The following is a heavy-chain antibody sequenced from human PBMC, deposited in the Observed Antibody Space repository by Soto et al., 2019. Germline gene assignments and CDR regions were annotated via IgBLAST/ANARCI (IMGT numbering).Heavy chain of an antibody. CDR3: ARDYYRFNSGYGFSMDV. CDR2: ISYDGSNK. J-gene: IGHJ6*02. V-gene: IGHV3-30-3*01. Sequence: QVQLVESGGGVVQPGRSLRLSCAASGFTFSSYAMHWVRLAPGKGLEWVAVISYDGSNKYYAESVKGRFTISRNNSKNTLYLQMNSLRAEDTAVYYCARDYYRFNSGYGFSMDVWGQGTTVTVSS. CDR1: GFTFSSYA. D-gene: IGHD5-12*01.